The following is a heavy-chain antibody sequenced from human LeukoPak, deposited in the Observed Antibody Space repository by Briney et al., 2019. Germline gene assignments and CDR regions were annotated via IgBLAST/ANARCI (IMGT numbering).Heavy chain of an antibody. CDR3: ASRGDWAFDI. V-gene: IGHV1-69*06. CDR2: IIPIFGTA. J-gene: IGHJ3*02. D-gene: IGHD2-21*02. CDR1: GGTFSSYA. Sequence: SVKVSCKASGGTFSSYAISWVRQAPGQGLEWMGRIIPIFGTANYAQKFQGRVTITADKSTSTAYMELSSLRCEDTAVYYCASRGDWAFDIWGQGTMVTVSS.